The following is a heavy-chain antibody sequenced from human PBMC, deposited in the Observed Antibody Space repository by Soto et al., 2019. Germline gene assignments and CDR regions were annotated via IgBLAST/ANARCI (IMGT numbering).Heavy chain of an antibody. J-gene: IGHJ4*02. CDR1: GFTFSSYA. CDR3: AKGSSDYDSSGYYYVPAPFDY. V-gene: IGHV3-23*01. D-gene: IGHD3-22*01. Sequence: QAGGSLRLSCAASGFTFSSYAMSWVRQAPGKGLEWVSAISGSGGSTYYADSVKGRFTISRDNSKNTLYLQMNSLRAEDTAVYYCAKGSSDYDSSGYYYVPAPFDYWGQGTLVTVSS. CDR2: ISGSGGST.